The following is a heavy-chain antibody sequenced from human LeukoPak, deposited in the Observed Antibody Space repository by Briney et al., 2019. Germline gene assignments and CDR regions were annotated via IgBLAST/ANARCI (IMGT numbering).Heavy chain of an antibody. D-gene: IGHD1-20*01. CDR2: INPNSGGT. CDR1: GYTFTDYY. J-gene: IGHJ4*02. Sequence: GASVKVSCKASGYTFTDYYMHWVRQAPGQGLEWMGWINPNSGGTKYAQKFQGRVTMTRGTSISTAYMELSRLTYDDTAVYYCAGLPRYNWNEPLDYWGQGTLVTVSS. V-gene: IGHV1-2*02. CDR3: AGLPRYNWNEPLDY.